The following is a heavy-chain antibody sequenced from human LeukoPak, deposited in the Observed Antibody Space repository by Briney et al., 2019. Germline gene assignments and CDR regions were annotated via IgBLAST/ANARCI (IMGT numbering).Heavy chain of an antibody. CDR2: IYSGGNT. Sequence: PGGSLRLSCAASGFTVSINYMSWVRQAPGKGLEWVSVIYSGGNTYYADSVKGRFTISRDNSKNTVYLQMNSLRAEDTAVYYCARDPQMNYFDYWGQGTLVTVSS. V-gene: IGHV3-53*01. D-gene: IGHD5-24*01. CDR3: ARDPQMNYFDY. CDR1: GFTVSINY. J-gene: IGHJ4*02.